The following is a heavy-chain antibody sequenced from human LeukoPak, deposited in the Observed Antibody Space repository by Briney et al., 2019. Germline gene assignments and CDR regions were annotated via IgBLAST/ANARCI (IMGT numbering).Heavy chain of an antibody. CDR3: ARGGNTAMSDFDY. CDR1: GGSFSGYY. D-gene: IGHD5-18*01. Sequence: SETLSLTCAVYGGSFSGYYWSWICQPPGKGLEWIGEINHSGSTNYNPSLKSRVTISVDTSKNQFSLKLSSVTAADTAVYYCARGGNTAMSDFDYWGQGTLVTVSS. CDR2: INHSGST. J-gene: IGHJ4*02. V-gene: IGHV4-34*01.